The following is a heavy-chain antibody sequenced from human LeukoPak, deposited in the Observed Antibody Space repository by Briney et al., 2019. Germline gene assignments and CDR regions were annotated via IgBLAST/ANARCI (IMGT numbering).Heavy chain of an antibody. CDR1: GGSISSYY. CDR3: ASTIPQHDAFDI. CDR2: IYYSGST. J-gene: IGHJ3*02. Sequence: KPSETLSLTCTVSGGSISSYYWSWIRQPPGKGLEWIGYIYYSGSTNYNPSLKSRVTISVDTSKNQFSLKLSSVTAADTAVYYCASTIPQHDAFDIWGQGTMVTVSS. V-gene: IGHV4-59*01. D-gene: IGHD5-24*01.